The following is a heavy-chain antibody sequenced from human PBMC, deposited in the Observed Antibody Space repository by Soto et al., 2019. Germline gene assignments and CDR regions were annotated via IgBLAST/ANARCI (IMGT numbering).Heavy chain of an antibody. Sequence: PGGSLRLSCAASGFTFSSYWMSWVRQAPGKGLEWVANIKQDGSEKYYVDSVKGRFTISRDNATNSLYLQMNSLRAEDTAVYYCARDRLGLRFLEWLPDYYYGMDVWGQGTTVTVS. CDR3: ARDRLGLRFLEWLPDYYYGMDV. CDR2: IKQDGSEK. D-gene: IGHD3-3*01. CDR1: GFTFSSYW. V-gene: IGHV3-7*01. J-gene: IGHJ6*02.